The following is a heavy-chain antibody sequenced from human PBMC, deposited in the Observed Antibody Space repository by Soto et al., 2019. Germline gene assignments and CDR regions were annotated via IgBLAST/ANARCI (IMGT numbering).Heavy chain of an antibody. Sequence: GGSLRLSCAASGFTFSSYAMHWVRQAPGKGLEYVSAISSNGGSTYYANSVKGRFTIARDNSKNTLYLQMGSLRAEDMAVYYCGGGLGSDFWSGYIDYWGQGTLVTVSS. J-gene: IGHJ4*02. CDR2: ISSNGGST. CDR3: GGGLGSDFWSGYIDY. D-gene: IGHD3-3*01. V-gene: IGHV3-64*01. CDR1: GFTFSSYA.